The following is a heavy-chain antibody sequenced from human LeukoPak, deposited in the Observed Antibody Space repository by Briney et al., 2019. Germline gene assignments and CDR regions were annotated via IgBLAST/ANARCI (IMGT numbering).Heavy chain of an antibody. D-gene: IGHD2-2*02. CDR2: ISSSSSYI. V-gene: IGHV3-21*01. Sequence: GGSLRLSCAASGFTFSSYSMNWVRQAPGKGLEWVSSISSSSSYIYYADSVKGRFTISRDNAKNSLYLQMKSLRAEDTAVYYCARTLFCSSTSCYKGDFDYWGQGTLVTVSS. CDR3: ARTLFCSSTSCYKGDFDY. CDR1: GFTFSSYS. J-gene: IGHJ4*02.